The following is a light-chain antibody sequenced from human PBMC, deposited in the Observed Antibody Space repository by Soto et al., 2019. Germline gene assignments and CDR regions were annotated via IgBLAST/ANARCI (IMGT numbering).Light chain of an antibody. CDR2: GAS. Sequence: GDKVIITCRASQFIHTWLAWYQQRSGEGPKLLISGASTLESGVPSRFSGSGSGTDFTLTIAGLQPEDFATYYCQQTNSFPRTFGQGTKVDTK. V-gene: IGKV1-12*01. J-gene: IGKJ2*01. CDR1: QFIHTW. CDR3: QQTNSFPRT.